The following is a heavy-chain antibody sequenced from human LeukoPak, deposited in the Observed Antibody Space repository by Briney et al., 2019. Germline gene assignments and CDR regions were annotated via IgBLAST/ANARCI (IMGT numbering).Heavy chain of an antibody. CDR2: ISWNSGSI. Sequence: SLRLSCAASGFTFDDYAMHWVRQAPGKGLEWVSGISWNSGSIGYTDSVKGRFTISRDNAKNSLYLQMNSLRAEDTALYYCAKDGYSSSFSPPSFDPWGQGTLVTVSS. D-gene: IGHD6-6*01. CDR3: AKDGYSSSFSPPSFDP. V-gene: IGHV3-9*01. CDR1: GFTFDDYA. J-gene: IGHJ5*02.